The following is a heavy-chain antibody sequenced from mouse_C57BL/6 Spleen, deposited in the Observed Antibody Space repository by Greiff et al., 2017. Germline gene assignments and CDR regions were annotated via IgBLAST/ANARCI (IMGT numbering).Heavy chain of an antibody. J-gene: IGHJ3*01. Sequence: VQLQQPGTELVKPGASVKLSCKASGYTFTSYWMHWVKQRPGQGLEWIGNINPSNGGTNYNEKFKSKATLTVDKSSSTAYMQLSSLTSEDSAVYYCASERIYDGYYFAYWGQGTLVTVSA. CDR3: ASERIYDGYYFAY. V-gene: IGHV1-53*01. D-gene: IGHD2-3*01. CDR1: GYTFTSYW. CDR2: INPSNGGT.